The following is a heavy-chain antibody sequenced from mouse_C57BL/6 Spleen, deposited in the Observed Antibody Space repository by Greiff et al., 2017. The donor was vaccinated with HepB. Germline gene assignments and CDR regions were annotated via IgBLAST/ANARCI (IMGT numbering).Heavy chain of an antibody. J-gene: IGHJ4*01. CDR1: GFTFSDYG. Sequence: EVKVEESGGGLVKPGGSLKLSCAASGFTFSDYGMHWVRQAPEKGLEWVAYISSGSSTIYYADTVKGRFTISRDNAKNTLFLQMTSLRSEDTAMYYCARGVVATRGAMDYWGQGTSVTVSS. CDR3: ARGVVATRGAMDY. D-gene: IGHD1-1*01. V-gene: IGHV5-17*01. CDR2: ISSGSSTI.